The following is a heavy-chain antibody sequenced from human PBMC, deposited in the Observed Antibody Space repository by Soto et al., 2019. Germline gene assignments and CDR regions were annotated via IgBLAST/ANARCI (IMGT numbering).Heavy chain of an antibody. V-gene: IGHV4-39*01. CDR1: GGSISSSSYY. D-gene: IGHD2-2*01. CDR2: IYYSGST. Sequence: SETLSLTCTVSGGSISSSSYYWGWIRQPPGKGLEWIGSIYYSGSTYYNPSLKSRVTISVDTSKNQFSLKLSSVTAADTAVYYCARQVTLAGGAAIANYYYYGMDVWGQGTTVT. CDR3: ARQVTLAGGAAIANYYYYGMDV. J-gene: IGHJ6*02.